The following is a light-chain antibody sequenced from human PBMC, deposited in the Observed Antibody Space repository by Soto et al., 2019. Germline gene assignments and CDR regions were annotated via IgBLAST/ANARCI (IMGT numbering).Light chain of an antibody. Sequence: EIVLTQSPATLSLSPGERATLSCRASQSVSSYLAWYQQKPGQAPRLLIYDASNRATGIPARFSGSGSGTDFNLTISSLEPEDFAVYYCQQRSNWPGTFGQGTKREIK. CDR1: QSVSSY. J-gene: IGKJ2*01. CDR3: QQRSNWPGT. V-gene: IGKV3-11*01. CDR2: DAS.